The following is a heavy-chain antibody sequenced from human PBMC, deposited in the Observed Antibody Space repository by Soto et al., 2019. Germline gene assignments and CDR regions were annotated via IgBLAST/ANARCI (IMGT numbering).Heavy chain of an antibody. Sequence: ASVKVSCKASGYTFTGYYMHWVRQAPGQGLEWMGWINPNSCGTNYAQKFQGRVTMTRDTSISTAYMELSRLSSDDTAVYSCARGVAAAGTGHAFDIWGQGTMVTVSS. V-gene: IGHV1-2*02. CDR2: INPNSCGT. D-gene: IGHD6-13*01. J-gene: IGHJ3*02. CDR1: GYTFTGYY. CDR3: ARGVAAAGTGHAFDI.